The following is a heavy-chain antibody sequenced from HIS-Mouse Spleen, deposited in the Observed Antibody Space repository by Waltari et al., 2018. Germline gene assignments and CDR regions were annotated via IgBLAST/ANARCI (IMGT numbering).Heavy chain of an antibody. J-gene: IGHJ3*02. V-gene: IGHV1-69*04. CDR2: IIPILGIA. D-gene: IGHD6-13*01. Sequence: QVQLVQSGAEVKKPGSSVKVSCKASGGTFSSYDISWVRRAPGQGLEWMGRIIPILGIANYEQKFQGRVTITADKSTSTAYMELSSLRSEDTAVYYCARHPEIAAAVGAFDIWGQGTMVTVSS. CDR1: GGTFSSYD. CDR3: ARHPEIAAAVGAFDI.